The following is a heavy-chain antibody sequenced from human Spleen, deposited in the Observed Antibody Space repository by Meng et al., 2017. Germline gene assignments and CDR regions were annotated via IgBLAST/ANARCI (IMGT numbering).Heavy chain of an antibody. J-gene: IGHJ6*02. D-gene: IGHD3-10*01. CDR2: ISAYNGNT. CDR3: ARVKYYYGSGSYYSYYYYGMDV. V-gene: IGHV1-18*01. CDR1: GYSFTSYG. Sequence: ASVKVSCKGSGYSFTSYGISWVRQAPGQGLEWMGWISAYNGNTNYAQKLQGRVTMTTDTSTSTAYMELRSLRSDDTAVYYCARVKYYYGSGSYYSYYYYGMDVWGQGTTVTVSS.